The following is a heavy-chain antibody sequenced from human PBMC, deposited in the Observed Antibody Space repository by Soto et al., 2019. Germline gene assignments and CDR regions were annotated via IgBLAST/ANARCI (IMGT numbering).Heavy chain of an antibody. CDR1: GGSFSGYY. J-gene: IGHJ6*03. D-gene: IGHD2-2*01. Sequence: QVQLQQWGAGLLKPSETLSLTCAVYGGSFSGYYWSWIRQPPGKGLEWIGEINHSGSTNYNPSLKRRVTISVDTSKNQFSLKLSSVTAADTAVYYCARGSIVVVPAAYYYYYYMDVWGKGTTVTVSS. CDR3: ARGSIVVVPAAYYYYYYMDV. CDR2: INHSGST. V-gene: IGHV4-34*01.